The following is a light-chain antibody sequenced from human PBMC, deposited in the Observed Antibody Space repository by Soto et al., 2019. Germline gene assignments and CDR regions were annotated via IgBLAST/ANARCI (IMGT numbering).Light chain of an antibody. CDR2: EVN. J-gene: IGLJ1*01. CDR3: CSYAGFSTYV. Sequence: QSALTQPASVSGSPGQSITISCTGTNSDVGSFNLVSWYQQHPGKAPKLMIYEVNRRPSGVSNRFSGSKSGSTASLTISGLQAEDEADYYCCSYAGFSTYVFGTGTKVTVL. V-gene: IGLV2-23*02. CDR1: NSDVGSFNL.